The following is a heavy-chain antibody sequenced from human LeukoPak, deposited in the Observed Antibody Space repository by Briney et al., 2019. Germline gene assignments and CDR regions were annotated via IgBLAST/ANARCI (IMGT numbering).Heavy chain of an antibody. CDR2: IKQDGSEK. Sequence: GGSLRLSCAASGFTFSSYWMSWVRQAPGKGLEWVANIKQDGSEKYYVDSVKGRCTISRDNSKNTLYLQMNSLRAEDTAVYYCARHSGYKTGFDPWGQGTLVTVSS. V-gene: IGHV3-7*03. CDR1: GFTFSSYW. J-gene: IGHJ5*02. CDR3: ARHSGYKTGFDP. D-gene: IGHD5-12*01.